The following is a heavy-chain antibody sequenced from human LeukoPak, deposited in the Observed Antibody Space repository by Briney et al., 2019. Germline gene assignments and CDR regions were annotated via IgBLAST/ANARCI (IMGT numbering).Heavy chain of an antibody. J-gene: IGHJ4*02. CDR3: ARESYYSTAGCYYPDYYLDY. CDR1: GVYIRRDY. V-gene: IGHV4-59*01. CDR2: IDYSGST. Sequence: PSETLCPTCLASGVYIRRDYLSWLRQPPGKGLEWIAYIDYSGSTDYNPSLKSRVTISVDTSKNQFSLRLSSVTAADTAVYYCARESYYSTAGCYYPDYYLDYWGQGTLVTVSS. D-gene: IGHD3-10*01.